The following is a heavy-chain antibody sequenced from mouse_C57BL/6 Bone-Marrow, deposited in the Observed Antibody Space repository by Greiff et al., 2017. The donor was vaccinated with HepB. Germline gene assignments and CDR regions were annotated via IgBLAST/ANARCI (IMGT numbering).Heavy chain of an antibody. CDR1: GYTFTDYY. J-gene: IGHJ4*01. D-gene: IGHD1-1*01. Sequence: EVQLQQSGPVLVKPGASVKMSCKASGYTFTDYYMTWVKQSHGKSLEWIGVINPYDGGTSYNQKFKGKATLTVDKSSSTAYMELNRLTSEDSAVYYCATSYYYAMDYWGQGTSVTVSS. CDR3: ATSYYYAMDY. V-gene: IGHV1-19*01. CDR2: INPYDGGT.